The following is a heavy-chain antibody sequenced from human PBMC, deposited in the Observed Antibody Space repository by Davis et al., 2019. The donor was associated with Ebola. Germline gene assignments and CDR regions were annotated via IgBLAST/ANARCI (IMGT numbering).Heavy chain of an antibody. Sequence: GESLKISCAASGFTFSSYGMHWVRQAPGKGLEWVAVIWYDGSNKYYADSVKGRFTISRDNSKSTLYLQMNSLRAEDTAVYYCARRGEASPASGKYYFDYWGQGTLVTVSS. J-gene: IGHJ4*02. CDR2: IWYDGSNK. D-gene: IGHD3-10*01. CDR3: ARRGEASPASGKYYFDY. V-gene: IGHV3-33*01. CDR1: GFTFSSYG.